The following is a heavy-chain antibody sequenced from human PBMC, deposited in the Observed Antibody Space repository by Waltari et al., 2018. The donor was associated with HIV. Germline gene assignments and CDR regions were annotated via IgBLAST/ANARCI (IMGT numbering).Heavy chain of an antibody. CDR1: GGSFGGYY. D-gene: IGHD4-17*01. CDR3: ARSGGIYGGNNYYGMDV. J-gene: IGHJ6*02. CDR2: INHSGST. Sequence: QVQLQQWGAGLVQPSETLSLTCAVYGGSFGGYYWTWIRTPPGKGVELIGEINHSGSTNYNPSLKSRVTISVDTSKNQFSLKLSSVTAADTAVYYCARSGGIYGGNNYYGMDVWGQGTTVTVSS. V-gene: IGHV4-34*01.